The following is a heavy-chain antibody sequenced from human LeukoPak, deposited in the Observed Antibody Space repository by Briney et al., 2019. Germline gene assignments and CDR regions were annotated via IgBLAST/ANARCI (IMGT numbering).Heavy chain of an antibody. D-gene: IGHD6-19*01. CDR3: ARAGIAVAGTGTYYYGMDV. CDR1: GYTFTSYG. Sequence: GATAKVSRKASGYTFTSYGISWVPGAPRQGHEWGVGISVYKGNTTYAQKLQGRVTMPTDTSTSTADMELRSLRPDHAAVYYCARAGIAVAGTGTYYYGMDVWGQGTTVTLSS. V-gene: IGHV1-18*01. CDR2: ISVYKGNT. J-gene: IGHJ6*01.